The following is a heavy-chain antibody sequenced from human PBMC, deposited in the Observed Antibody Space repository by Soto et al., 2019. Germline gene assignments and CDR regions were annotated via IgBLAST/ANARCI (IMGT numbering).Heavy chain of an antibody. D-gene: IGHD5-12*01. CDR2: ISAYNGNT. Sequence: QAQLVQSGAEVKKPGASVKVSCKASGYTFTNYGISWVRQAPGQGLECMGWISAYNGNTNYAQKFQGRVTMTTDTFTTTTDLELRSLRSDDTAVYYCARRARDGYNGVGDYWGQGTLVTVSS. CDR3: ARRARDGYNGVGDY. V-gene: IGHV1-18*01. CDR1: GYTFTNYG. J-gene: IGHJ4*02.